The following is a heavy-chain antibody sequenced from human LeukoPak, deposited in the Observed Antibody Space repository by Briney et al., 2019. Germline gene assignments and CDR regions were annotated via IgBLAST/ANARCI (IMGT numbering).Heavy chain of an antibody. J-gene: IGHJ4*02. CDR3: AKKSRDGYNPFDY. Sequence: SGGSLRLSCAASGFTFSRYAMSWVRQAPGKGLEWVSGMSSSGESPYYADSVKGRFTISRDNSKNTLYLEINSLRAEDTAVYYCAKKSRDGYNPFDYLGQGTLGTGSS. D-gene: IGHD5-24*01. CDR1: GFTFSRYA. CDR2: MSSSGESP. V-gene: IGHV3-23*01.